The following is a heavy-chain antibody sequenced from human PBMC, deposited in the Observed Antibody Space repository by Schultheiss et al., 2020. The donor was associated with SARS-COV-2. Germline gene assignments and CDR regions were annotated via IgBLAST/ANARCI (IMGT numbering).Heavy chain of an antibody. CDR1: GFTFSSYG. D-gene: IGHD4-17*01. J-gene: IGHJ4*02. CDR3: VRDPEGDYGEKGGY. V-gene: IGHV3-33*01. CDR2: IYYDGSNK. Sequence: GGSLRLSYAASGFTFSSYGMHWVRQAPGKGLEWVAIIYYDGSNKNYADSVKGRFTISRDNSKHTLYLQMNSLRAEDTAVYFCVRDPEGDYGEKGGYWGQGTLVTVAS.